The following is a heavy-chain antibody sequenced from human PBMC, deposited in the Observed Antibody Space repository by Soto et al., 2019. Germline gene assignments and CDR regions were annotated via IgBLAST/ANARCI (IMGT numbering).Heavy chain of an antibody. D-gene: IGHD3-10*01. CDR1: GGSISSYY. Sequence: PSETLSLTCTVSGGSISSYYWSWIRQPPGKGLEWIGYIYYSGSTNYNPSLKSRVTISVDTSKNQFSLKLSSVTAADTAVYYCERRRFGELNSMDVWGQGTTVTVSS. V-gene: IGHV4-59*01. J-gene: IGHJ6*02. CDR2: IYYSGST. CDR3: ERRRFGELNSMDV.